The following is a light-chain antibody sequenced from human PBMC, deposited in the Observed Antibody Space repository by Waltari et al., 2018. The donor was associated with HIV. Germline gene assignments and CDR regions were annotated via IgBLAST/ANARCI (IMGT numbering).Light chain of an antibody. CDR3: GTWDSSLSAVV. CDR2: DNN. J-gene: IGLJ2*01. V-gene: IGLV1-51*01. Sequence: QSVLTQPPSVSAAPVQKVTISCSGSTSNIGNNYVSWYQQLPGTAPKLLISDNNKRPSGIPDRFSGSKSGTSATLGITGLQTGDEADYYCGTWDSSLSAVVFGGGTKLTVL. CDR1: TSNIGNNY.